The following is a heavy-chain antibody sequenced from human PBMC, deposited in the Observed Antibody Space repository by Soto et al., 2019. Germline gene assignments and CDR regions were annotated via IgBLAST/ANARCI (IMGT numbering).Heavy chain of an antibody. J-gene: IGHJ4*02. V-gene: IGHV3-23*01. CDR3: ARRGHGTESDD. CDR1: GFTFSSYA. Sequence: EVQLLESGGGLVQPGGSLRLSCAASGFTFSSYAMNWVRQAPGKGLEWVSVISGSGGSTYYADSVKGRFTISRDNSKNALYLQMNSLRAEDTAVYYCARRGHGTESDDWGQGTLVTVSS. CDR2: ISGSGGST. D-gene: IGHD6-13*01.